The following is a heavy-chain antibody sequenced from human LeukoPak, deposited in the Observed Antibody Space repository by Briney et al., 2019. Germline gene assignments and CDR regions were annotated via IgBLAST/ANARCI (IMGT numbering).Heavy chain of an antibody. CDR2: ISGSGGST. D-gene: IGHD6-13*01. CDR1: GFTFSSYA. J-gene: IGHJ4*02. Sequence: GGSLRLSCAASGFTFSSYAMSWVRQAPGKGLEWVSAISGSGGSTYYADSVKGRFTISRDNSKNTLYLQMNSLRAEDTAVYYCAKWIAAAGIGYYFDYWGQGTLVTVSS. V-gene: IGHV3-23*01. CDR3: AKWIAAAGIGYYFDY.